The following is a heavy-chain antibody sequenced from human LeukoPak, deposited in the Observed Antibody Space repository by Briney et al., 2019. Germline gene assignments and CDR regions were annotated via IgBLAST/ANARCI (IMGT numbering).Heavy chain of an antibody. D-gene: IGHD6-13*01. V-gene: IGHV4-34*01. Sequence: SETLSLTCAVYGGSFSGYYWSWIHQPPGKGLEWIGEINHSGSTNYNPSLKSRVTISVDTSKNQFSLKLSSVTAADTAVYYCARGWPQTHGRYSSSWYYFDYWGQGTLVTVSS. CDR1: GGSFSGYY. J-gene: IGHJ4*02. CDR2: INHSGST. CDR3: ARGWPQTHGRYSSSWYYFDY.